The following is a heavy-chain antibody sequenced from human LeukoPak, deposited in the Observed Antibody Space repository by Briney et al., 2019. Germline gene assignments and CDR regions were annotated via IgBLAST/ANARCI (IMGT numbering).Heavy chain of an antibody. J-gene: IGHJ4*02. CDR2: IYFSGST. Sequence: SETLSLTCTVSGGSISSSSYHWGWIRQPPGKGLEWIGSIYFSGSTFYGPSLKSRVTISRDTSKSQFSLKLSSVTAADTAVYYCAKDRGSGWPYYFDYWGQGTLVTVSS. CDR1: GGSISSSSYH. D-gene: IGHD6-19*01. CDR3: AKDRGSGWPYYFDY. V-gene: IGHV4-39*02.